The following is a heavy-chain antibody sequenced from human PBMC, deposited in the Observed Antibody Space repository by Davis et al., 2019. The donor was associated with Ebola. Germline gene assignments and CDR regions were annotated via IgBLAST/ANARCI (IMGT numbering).Heavy chain of an antibody. V-gene: IGHV1-2*02. CDR3: ARGCSSTSCYHSPYDY. CDR1: GYTFTGYY. Sequence: ASVKVSCKASGYTFTGYYMHWVRQAPGQGLEWMGWINPNSGGTNYAQKFQGRVTMTRNTSISTSYMELSRLRSDDTAVYYCARGCSSTSCYHSPYDYWGQGTLVTVSS. J-gene: IGHJ4*02. CDR2: INPNSGGT. D-gene: IGHD2-2*01.